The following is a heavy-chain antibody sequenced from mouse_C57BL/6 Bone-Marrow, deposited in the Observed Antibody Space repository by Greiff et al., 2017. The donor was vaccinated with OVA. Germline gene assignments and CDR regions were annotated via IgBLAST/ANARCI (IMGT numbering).Heavy chain of an antibody. Sequence: DVMLVESGGGLVQSGRSLRLSCATSGFTFSDFYMAWVRQAPGKGLEWIAASRNKANDYTTEYSASVKGRFIVSRDTSQSILYLQMNALRAEDTAIYYCARMSYGSSHAMDYWGQGTSVTVSS. CDR1: GFTFSDFY. D-gene: IGHD1-1*01. J-gene: IGHJ4*01. CDR2: SRNKANDYTT. CDR3: ARMSYGSSHAMDY. V-gene: IGHV7-1*01.